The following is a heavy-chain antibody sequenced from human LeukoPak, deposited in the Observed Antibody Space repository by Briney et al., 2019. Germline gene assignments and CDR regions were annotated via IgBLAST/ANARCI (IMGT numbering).Heavy chain of an antibody. CDR2: MKKDGSET. Sequence: PGGSLRLSCAVSGFTFSIYSMIWVRQAPGKGLQWVANMKKDGSETNYGDSVKGRFTISRDNAKNSLYLQMNSLRAEDTAVYYCGRHRSGSGTYFIDHWGQGTLVSVSS. CDR3: GRHRSGSGTYFIDH. J-gene: IGHJ4*02. CDR1: GFTFSIYS. D-gene: IGHD3-10*01. V-gene: IGHV3-7*01.